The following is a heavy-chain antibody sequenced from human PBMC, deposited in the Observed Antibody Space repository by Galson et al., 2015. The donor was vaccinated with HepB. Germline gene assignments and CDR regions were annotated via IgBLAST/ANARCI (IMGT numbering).Heavy chain of an antibody. CDR2: ISISSSTI. D-gene: IGHD3-16*01. J-gene: IGHJ3*02. CDR1: GFSFSSYS. CDR3: ARGYGNAFDI. V-gene: IGHV3-48*02. Sequence: SLRLSCAATGFSFSSYSMSWVRQVPGKGLEWVSYISISSSTIYYADSVKGRSTISRDNPKNSLYLQMNSLRDEDTAVYYCARGYGNAFDILGQGTLVTVSS.